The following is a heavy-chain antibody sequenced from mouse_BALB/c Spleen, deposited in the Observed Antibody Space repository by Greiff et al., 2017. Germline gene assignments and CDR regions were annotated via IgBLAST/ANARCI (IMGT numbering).Heavy chain of an antibody. J-gene: IGHJ4*01. CDR2: IWAGGST. D-gene: IGHD2-3*01. V-gene: IGHV2-9*02. Sequence: VQGVESGPGLVAPSQSLSITCTVSGFSLTSYGVHWVRQPPGKGLEWLGVIWAGGSTNYNSALMSRLSISKDNSKSQVFLKMNSLQTDDTAMYYCAREDMTLYYAMDYWGQGTSVTVSS. CDR1: GFSLTSYG. CDR3: AREDMTLYYAMDY.